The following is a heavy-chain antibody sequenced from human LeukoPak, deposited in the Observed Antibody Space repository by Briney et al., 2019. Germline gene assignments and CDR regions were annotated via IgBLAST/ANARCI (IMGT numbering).Heavy chain of an antibody. CDR2: IYHSGST. CDR3: ASIHDSSGYYYGY. CDR1: GYSISSGYY. V-gene: IGHV4-38-2*02. J-gene: IGHJ4*02. Sequence: SETLSLTCTVSGYSISSGYYWGWIRQPPGKGLEWIGSIYHSGSTYYNPSLKSRVTISVDTSKNQFSLKLSSVTAADTAVYYCASIHDSSGYYYGYWGQGTLVTVSS. D-gene: IGHD3-22*01.